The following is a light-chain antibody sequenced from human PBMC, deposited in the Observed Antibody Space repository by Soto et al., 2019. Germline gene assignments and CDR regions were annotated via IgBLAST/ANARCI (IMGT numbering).Light chain of an antibody. CDR2: GAS. CDR3: RQYSRWPVWS. J-gene: IGKJ1*01. V-gene: IGKV3-15*01. Sequence: TLSVYTGERATLSCRASLSGSCCRVSYQQNPGRAPRRLIYGASSRGTCIPARFSGSGSGTEFTLTISSLQSEDFAMHYCRQYSRWPVWSFGQGTMV. CDR1: LSGSCC.